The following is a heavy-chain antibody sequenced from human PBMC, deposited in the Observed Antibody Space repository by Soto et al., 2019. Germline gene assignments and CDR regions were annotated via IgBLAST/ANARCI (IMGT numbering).Heavy chain of an antibody. CDR1: GGSISSYY. V-gene: IGHV4-59*01. CDR2: IYYSGST. CDR3: ARDRMINYYGMDV. J-gene: IGHJ6*02. Sequence: QVQLQESGPGLVKPSETLSLTCTVSGGSISSYYWSWIRQPPGKGLEWIGYIYYSGSTNYNPSLKSRVTISVATSKNQFSLKLSSVTAADTAVYYCARDRMINYYGMDVWGQGTTVTVSS. D-gene: IGHD3-22*01.